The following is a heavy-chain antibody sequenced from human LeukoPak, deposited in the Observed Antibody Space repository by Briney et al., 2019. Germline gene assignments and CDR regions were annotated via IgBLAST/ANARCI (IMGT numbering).Heavy chain of an antibody. CDR2: ISGGGAVT. CDR3: AKEPRVATIEIFDY. D-gene: IGHD5-12*01. V-gene: IGHV3-23*01. CDR1: GFTFSSYA. Sequence: GGSLRLSCAASGFTFSSYAMSWVRQAPGKGLEWVSSISGGGAVTYYADSVKGRFTISRDNSKNTVYLQMNSLRAEDTAVYYCAKEPRVATIEIFDYWGQGTLVTVSS. J-gene: IGHJ4*02.